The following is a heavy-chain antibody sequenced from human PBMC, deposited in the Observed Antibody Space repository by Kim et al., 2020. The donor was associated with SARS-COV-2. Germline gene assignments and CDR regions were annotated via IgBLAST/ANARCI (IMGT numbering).Heavy chain of an antibody. D-gene: IGHD3-16*02. V-gene: IGHV4-39*07. Sequence: KSRVTISVDTSKNQFSLKLSSVTAADTAVYYCARVTYDYVWGSYRYPFDYWGQGTLVTVSS. CDR3: ARVTYDYVWGSYRYPFDY. J-gene: IGHJ4*02.